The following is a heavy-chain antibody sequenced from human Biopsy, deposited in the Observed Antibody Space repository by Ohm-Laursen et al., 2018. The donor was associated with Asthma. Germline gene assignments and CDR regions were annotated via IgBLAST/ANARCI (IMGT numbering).Heavy chain of an antibody. Sequence: ASVKVSCKASAYTFIGYHIQWMRQAPGQGLEWMGRINPNSGGTIYAEKFQGRVTMTRDTSISTAYMELSRLRSDDTAVYFCARGQKSAGDRWFDPWGQGTLVTVSS. J-gene: IGHJ5*02. CDR2: INPNSGGT. D-gene: IGHD6-13*01. CDR1: AYTFIGYH. V-gene: IGHV1-2*06. CDR3: ARGQKSAGDRWFDP.